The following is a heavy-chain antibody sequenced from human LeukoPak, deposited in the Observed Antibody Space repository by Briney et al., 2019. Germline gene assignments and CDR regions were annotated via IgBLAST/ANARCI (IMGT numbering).Heavy chain of an antibody. D-gene: IGHD3-3*01. CDR2: ISWNSGSI. J-gene: IGHJ4*02. V-gene: IGHV3-9*01. CDR1: GFIFNNYA. CDR3: ARVRQGKMDFWSGHYYYFDY. Sequence: GGSLRLFCAGSGFIFNNYAMHWVRQPPGKGLEWVSGISWNSGSIDYADSVKGRFTISRDNAANTLYLHMNRLRAEDTAVYYCARVRQGKMDFWSGHYYYFDYWGQGTLVTVSS.